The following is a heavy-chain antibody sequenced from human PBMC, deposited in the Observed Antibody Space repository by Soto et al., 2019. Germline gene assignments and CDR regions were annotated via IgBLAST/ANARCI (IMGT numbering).Heavy chain of an antibody. CDR1: GYTFTSYY. D-gene: IGHD5-12*01. V-gene: IGHV1-46*01. CDR3: ARDRDYSGYDFDRALYFDY. CDR2: INPSGGST. J-gene: IGHJ4*02. Sequence: GASVKVSCKASGYTFTSYYMHWVRQAPGQGLEWMGIINPSGGSTSYAQKFQGRVTMTRDTSTSTVYMELSSLRSGDTAVYYCARDRDYSGYDFDRALYFDYWGQGTLVTVSS.